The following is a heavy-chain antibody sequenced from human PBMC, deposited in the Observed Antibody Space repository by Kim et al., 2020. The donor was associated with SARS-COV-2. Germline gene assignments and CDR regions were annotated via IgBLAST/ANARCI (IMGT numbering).Heavy chain of an antibody. J-gene: IGHJ4*02. V-gene: IGHV3-7*01. Sequence: GGSLRLSCAVSGFTFSAQWITWVHQAPGKGLEWVAEINPDGSVRGYVDSVKGRFTISRDNAKESVDLQLNSLRVEDTAIYYCARDPAYGAFDYWGQGALVTVSS. CDR1: GFTFSAQW. D-gene: IGHD1-26*01. CDR3: ARDPAYGAFDY. CDR2: INPDGSVR.